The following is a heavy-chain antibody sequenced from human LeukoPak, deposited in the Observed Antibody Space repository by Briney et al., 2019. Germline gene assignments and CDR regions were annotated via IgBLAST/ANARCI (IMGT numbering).Heavy chain of an antibody. CDR2: ISDSGTT. J-gene: IGHJ6*03. CDR3: ARVSWFPGTSYYYMDV. Sequence: SETLSLTCAVYGGSFSGYYWSWIRQPPGKGLEWFGYISDSGTTNYNPSLKSRVTISIDTSKNQFSLKLSSVTAADTAVYYCARVSWFPGTSYYYMDVWGKGTTVTVSS. D-gene: IGHD1-1*01. V-gene: IGHV4-59*01. CDR1: GGSFSGYY.